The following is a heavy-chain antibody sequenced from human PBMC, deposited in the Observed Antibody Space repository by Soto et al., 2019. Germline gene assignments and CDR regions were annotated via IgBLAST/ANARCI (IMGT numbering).Heavy chain of an antibody. CDR2: ISAYNGNT. J-gene: IGHJ4*02. Sequence: ASVKVSCKASGYTFTSYGISWVRQAPGQGLEWMGWISAYNGNTNYAQKLQGRVTMTTDTSTSTAYMELRSLRSDDTAVYYCARGGRVERIFGVVIGSPTYFDYWGQGTLVTVSS. CDR3: ARGGRVERIFGVVIGSPTYFDY. CDR1: GYTFTSYG. V-gene: IGHV1-18*01. D-gene: IGHD3-3*01.